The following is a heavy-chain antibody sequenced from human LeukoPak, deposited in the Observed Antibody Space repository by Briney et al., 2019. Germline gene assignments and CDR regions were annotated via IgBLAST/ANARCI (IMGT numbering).Heavy chain of an antibody. CDR2: ISSSSTTI. J-gene: IGHJ6*03. Sequence: PGGSLRLSCAASGFTFSGYSMNWVRQAPGKGLEWVSYISSSSTTIYYADSVKGRFTISRDNAKNSLYLQMNSLRAEDTAVYSCARETTTVNGYYYYYYMDVWGKGTTVTVSS. V-gene: IGHV3-48*01. CDR3: ARETTTVNGYYYYYYMDV. D-gene: IGHD4-17*01. CDR1: GFTFSGYS.